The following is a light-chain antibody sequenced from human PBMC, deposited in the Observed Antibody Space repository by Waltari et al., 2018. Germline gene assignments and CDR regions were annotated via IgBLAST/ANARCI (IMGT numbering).Light chain of an antibody. CDR1: RTDVGGYNS. CDR2: DVS. Sequence: QSALTQPTSVSGSPGQSVTIFCAGTRTDVGGYNSVSWYQEHPGQAPSVIIYDVSDRPSGVSDRFSGSKSGNTASLTISGLQAEDEADYYCSSQSSNDVVLFGGGTKLTVL. J-gene: IGLJ2*01. V-gene: IGLV2-14*01. CDR3: SSQSSNDVVL.